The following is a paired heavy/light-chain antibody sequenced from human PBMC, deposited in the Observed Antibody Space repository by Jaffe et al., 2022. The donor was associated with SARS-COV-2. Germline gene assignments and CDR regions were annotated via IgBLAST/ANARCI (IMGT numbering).Light chain of an antibody. CDR3: SSYTTSNTVV. CDR1: NSDLGVYDS. Sequence: QSALTQPASVFGSPGQSITISCTGTNSDLGVYDSVSWYQQHPGKAPKLLISDVNNRPSGVSSRFSGSKSGVTASLTVSGLQPEDEAHYYCSSYTTSNTVVFGGGTDLTVL. V-gene: IGLV2-14*03. CDR2: DVN. J-gene: IGLJ2*01.
Heavy chain of an antibody. CDR3: AAYYSGSYSALGN. Sequence: EVQLVESGGGVVQPGGSLRLSCAASGFTFTHYWMSWVRQAPGKGLEWVANVNQDGSEKNHVDSVRGRFTISRDNAKSSVYLQISGLRVEDTAVYYCAAYYSGSYSALGNWGQGTLVAVSS. D-gene: IGHD1-26*01. CDR1: GFTFTHYW. CDR2: VNQDGSEK. V-gene: IGHV3-7*03. J-gene: IGHJ4*02.